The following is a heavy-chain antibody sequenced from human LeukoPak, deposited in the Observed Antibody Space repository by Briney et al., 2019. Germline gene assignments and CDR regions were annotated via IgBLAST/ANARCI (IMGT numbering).Heavy chain of an antibody. V-gene: IGHV3-7*04. D-gene: IGHD5-24*01. CDR2: IKQDGSEK. Sequence: GGSLRLSCVASGFTVSSNSMNWVRQAPGKGLEWVANIKQDGSEKYYVDSVKGRFTISRDNAKKSLYLQMNSLRAEDTAVYYCARETEMANLDYWGQGTLVTVSS. CDR3: ARETEMANLDY. J-gene: IGHJ4*02. CDR1: GFTVSSNS.